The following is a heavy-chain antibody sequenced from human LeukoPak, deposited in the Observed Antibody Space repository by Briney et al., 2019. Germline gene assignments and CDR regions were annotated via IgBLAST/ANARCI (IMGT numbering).Heavy chain of an antibody. Sequence: PGGSLRLSCAASGFTVSSNYMSWVRQAPGKGLEWVSVIYSGGSTYYADSVKGRFTISRDNSKNTLYLQMNSLRAEDTAVYYCASSPGTGMVYYYYGMDVWGQGTTVTVSS. CDR3: ASSPGTGMVYYYYGMDV. J-gene: IGHJ6*02. D-gene: IGHD5-18*01. CDR2: IYSGGST. V-gene: IGHV3-53*01. CDR1: GFTVSSNY.